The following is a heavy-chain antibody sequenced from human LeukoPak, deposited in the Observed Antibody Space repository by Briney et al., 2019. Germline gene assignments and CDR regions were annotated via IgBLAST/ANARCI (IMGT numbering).Heavy chain of an antibody. V-gene: IGHV1-18*01. J-gene: IGHJ3*02. D-gene: IGHD3-22*01. CDR1: GYTFTSYG. CDR2: ISAYNGNT. Sequence: ASVKVSCKASGYTFTSYGISWVRQAPGQGLEGMGWISAYNGNTNYAQKLQGRVTMTTDTSTSTAYMELRSLRSDDTAVYYCARDRRSWYYDSSGYPNYDAFDIWGQGTMVTVSS. CDR3: ARDRRSWYYDSSGYPNYDAFDI.